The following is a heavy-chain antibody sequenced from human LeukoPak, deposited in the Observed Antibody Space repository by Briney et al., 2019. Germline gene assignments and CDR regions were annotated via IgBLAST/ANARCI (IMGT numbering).Heavy chain of an antibody. CDR3: AREITVTTGPVRY. J-gene: IGHJ4*02. V-gene: IGHV3-30-3*01. Sequence: GGSLRLSCAASGFTFSSYAMHWVRQAPGKGLEWVAVISYDGSNKYYADSVKGRFTISRDNSKNTLYLQMNSLRAEDTAVYYCAREITVTTGPVRYWGQGTLVTVSS. D-gene: IGHD4-17*01. CDR2: ISYDGSNK. CDR1: GFTFSSYA.